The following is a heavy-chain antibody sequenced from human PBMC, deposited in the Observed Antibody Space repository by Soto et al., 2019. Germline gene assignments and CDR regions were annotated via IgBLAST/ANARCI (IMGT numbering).Heavy chain of an antibody. J-gene: IGHJ2*01. V-gene: IGHV3-66*01. Sequence: GKGLEWVSVIYSGGSTYYADSVKGRFTISRDNSKNTLYLQMNSLRAEDTAVFFFQAEDGIRDVRSVSAFLLNRSSDL. D-gene: IGHD3-10*02. CDR3: QAEDGIRDVRSVSAFLLNRSSDL. CDR2: IYSGGST.